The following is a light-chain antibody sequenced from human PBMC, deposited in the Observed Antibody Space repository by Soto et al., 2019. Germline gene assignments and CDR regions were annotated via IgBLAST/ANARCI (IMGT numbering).Light chain of an antibody. V-gene: IGKV1-27*01. J-gene: IGKJ3*01. CDR1: QGIRNF. CDR2: AAS. Sequence: DIPMTQSPTSLSASVGDRVTITCRASQGIRNFVAWYQQKPGKAPKLLIYAASTLQSGVPSRFSGSGSGTDFTLTITSLQTEDVATYSCQKYSSVPVFGPGTKVEIK. CDR3: QKYSSVPV.